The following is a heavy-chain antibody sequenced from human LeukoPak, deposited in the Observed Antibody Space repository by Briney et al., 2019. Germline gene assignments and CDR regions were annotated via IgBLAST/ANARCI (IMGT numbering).Heavy chain of an antibody. D-gene: IGHD6-19*01. CDR1: GGSISTTNW. J-gene: IGHJ4*02. CDR3: ARLYSSAIDY. V-gene: IGHV4-4*02. Sequence: SETLCLTCGVSGGSISTTNWWTWVRQPPGEGLEWIGEVHLSGRTHYNPSLESRVTMSVDMSENHISLRLTSVTAADTAVYYCARLYSSAIDYWGQGTLVTVSS. CDR2: VHLSGRT.